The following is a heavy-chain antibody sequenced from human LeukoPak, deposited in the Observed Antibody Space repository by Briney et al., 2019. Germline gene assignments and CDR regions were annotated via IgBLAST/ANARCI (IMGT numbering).Heavy chain of an antibody. CDR1: GGTFSSYA. CDR2: IIPIFGTA. D-gene: IGHD6-25*01. V-gene: IGHV1-69*05. CDR3: ARGCGAAATYNYYYMDV. Sequence: ASVKVSCKASGGTFSSYAISWVRQAPGQGLEWMGGIIPIFGTANYAQKFQGRVTITTDESTSTAYMELSSLRSEDTAVYYCARGCGAAATYNYYYMDVWGKGTTVTVSS. J-gene: IGHJ6*03.